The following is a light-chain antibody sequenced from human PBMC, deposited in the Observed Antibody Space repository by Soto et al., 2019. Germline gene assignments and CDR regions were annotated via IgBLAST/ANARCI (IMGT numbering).Light chain of an antibody. CDR2: AAS. V-gene: IGKV1-6*01. CDR3: LQDYDSPYT. CDR1: QDIRND. Sequence: AIQMTQSPPSLSASVGDRVTITCRASQDIRNDLGWYQQKPGKATNLLIYAASSLQSTVPSRFSGSGSGTDFTLTISSLQPEDSATYYCLQDYDSPYTFGQGTKLEIK. J-gene: IGKJ2*01.